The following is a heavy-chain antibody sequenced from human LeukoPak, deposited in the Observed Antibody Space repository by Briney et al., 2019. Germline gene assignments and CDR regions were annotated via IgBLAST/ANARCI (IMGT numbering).Heavy chain of an antibody. V-gene: IGHV3-7*01. D-gene: IGHD6-13*01. CDR3: ARDSYSSNSLDC. CDR2: TKPDGSAT. Sequence: GGSLRLSCVASGFTISSYWMHWVRQAPGGGLEGVADTKPDGSATYYGDSVKGRFTISRDNAKNSLYLQMNSLRGEDTAVYYCARDSYSSNSLDCWGQGTLVTVSS. CDR1: GFTISSYW. J-gene: IGHJ4*02.